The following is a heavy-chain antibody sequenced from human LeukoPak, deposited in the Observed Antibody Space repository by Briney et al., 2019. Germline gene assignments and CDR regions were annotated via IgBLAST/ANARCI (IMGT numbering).Heavy chain of an antibody. CDR3: AREYSSSGSIDY. CDR1: GDSISSGDYY. D-gene: IGHD6-6*01. V-gene: IGHV4-61*02. CDR2: ISSSGST. J-gene: IGHJ4*02. Sequence: SETLSLTCTVSGDSISSGDYYWSWIRQPAGKGLEWIGRISSSGSTNYNPSLKSRVTISVDTSKNQFSLKLSSVTAADTAVYYCAREYSSSGSIDYWGQGTLVTVSS.